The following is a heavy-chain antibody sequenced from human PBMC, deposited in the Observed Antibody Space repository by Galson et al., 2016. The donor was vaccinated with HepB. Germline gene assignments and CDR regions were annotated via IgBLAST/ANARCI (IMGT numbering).Heavy chain of an antibody. CDR2: ISTSGDST. J-gene: IGHJ4*02. D-gene: IGHD7-27*01. V-gene: IGHV3-23*01. CDR3: AKRPSGTWGPFEY. Sequence: SLRLSCAASGFTFRSCAMSWVRQAPWKGLEWVSSISTSGDSTYYAGSMKGRFTISRDNSKNTLHLQMSSLRAEDTAVYYCAKRPSGTWGPFEYWGQGPLVTCSS. CDR1: GFTFRSCA.